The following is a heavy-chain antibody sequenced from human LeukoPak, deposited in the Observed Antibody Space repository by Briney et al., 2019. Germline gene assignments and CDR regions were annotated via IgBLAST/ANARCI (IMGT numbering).Heavy chain of an antibody. V-gene: IGHV4-34*01. CDR2: INHSGST. Sequence: SETLSLTCAVYGGSFSGYYWSWIRQPPGKGLEWIGEINHSGSTNYNPSLKSRVTISVDTSKNQFSLKLSSVTAADTAVYFCARDWGVGGRPGYMDVWGKGTTVTVSS. D-gene: IGHD6-6*01. CDR3: ARDWGVGGRPGYMDV. CDR1: GGSFSGYY. J-gene: IGHJ6*03.